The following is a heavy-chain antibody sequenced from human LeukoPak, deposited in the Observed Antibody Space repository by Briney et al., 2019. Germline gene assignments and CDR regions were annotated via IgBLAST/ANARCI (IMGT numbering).Heavy chain of an antibody. J-gene: IGHJ6*03. CDR2: IRYDGSNK. CDR1: GFTFSSYG. Sequence: GGSLRLSCAASGFTFSSYGMHWVRQAPGKGLEWVAFIRYDGSNKYYADSEKGRFTISRDNSKNTLYLQMNSLRAEDTAVYYCAKSSYGSGSYYKYYYYYYMDVWGKGTTVTISS. V-gene: IGHV3-30*02. D-gene: IGHD3-10*01. CDR3: AKSSYGSGSYYKYYYYYYMDV.